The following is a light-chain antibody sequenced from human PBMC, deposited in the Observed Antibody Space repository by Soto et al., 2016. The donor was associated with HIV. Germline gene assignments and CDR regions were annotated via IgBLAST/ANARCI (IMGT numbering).Light chain of an antibody. CDR1: SLRIYY. J-gene: IGLJ2*01. CDR2: GRD. V-gene: IGLV3-19*01. CDR3: NSRDTGDNYVV. Sequence: SSELTQDPAVSVALGQTVRITCQGDSLRIYYATWYQQKPGQAPVLVMYGRDHRPSWIPDRFSGSSSGNTASLIITGAQAEDEADYYCNSRDTGDNYVVFGGGTKLTVL.